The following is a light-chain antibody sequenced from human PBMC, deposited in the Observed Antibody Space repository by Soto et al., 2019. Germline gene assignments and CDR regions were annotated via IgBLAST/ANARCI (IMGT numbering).Light chain of an antibody. CDR2: GAS. Sequence: DIVLTQSPGTLSLSPGERATLSCRASQTVSSRFLAWYQQKPGHAPRLLIYGASSRATGVPDRFSGSGSGTDFTLTISRLEHEDFAVYYCQQYDNSCTFGQGTKVEIK. CDR3: QQYDNSCT. CDR1: QTVSSRF. J-gene: IGKJ1*01. V-gene: IGKV3-20*01.